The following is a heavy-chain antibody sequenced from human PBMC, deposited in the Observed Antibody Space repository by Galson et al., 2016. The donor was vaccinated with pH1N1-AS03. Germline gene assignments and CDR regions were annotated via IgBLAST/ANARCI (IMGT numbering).Heavy chain of an antibody. D-gene: IGHD2-8*01. CDR1: GFPLSTGGVH. CDR2: IFWDGET. CDR3: ASSTHVNEGLDY. Sequence: PALVKPTQTLTLTCTFSGFPLSTGGVHVAWIRQPPGKTLEWLALIFWDGETRHSPYLGSRLTITKDTSKNQVVLRMANMDPMDTATYYCASSTHVNEGLDYWGQGALVTVAS. J-gene: IGHJ4*02. V-gene: IGHV2-5*02.